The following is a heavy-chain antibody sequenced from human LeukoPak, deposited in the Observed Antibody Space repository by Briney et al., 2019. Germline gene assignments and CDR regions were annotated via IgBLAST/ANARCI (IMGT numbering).Heavy chain of an antibody. D-gene: IGHD3-22*01. CDR2: IYYSGNT. Sequence: ASETLSLTCTVSSGSISSGAYYWTWIRQHPGKVLEWIGFIYYSGNTYYNPSLKSRITMSIDTSKNQFSLKLSSVAAADTAVYYCARVKYYSDSSNYDYYFDYWGQGTLVTVSS. J-gene: IGHJ4*02. V-gene: IGHV4-31*03. CDR1: SGSISSGAYY. CDR3: ARVKYYSDSSNYDYYFDY.